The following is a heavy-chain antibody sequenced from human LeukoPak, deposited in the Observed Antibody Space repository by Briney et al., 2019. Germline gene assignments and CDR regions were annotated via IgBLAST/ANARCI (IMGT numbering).Heavy chain of an antibody. V-gene: IGHV4-34*01. D-gene: IGHD5-24*01. Sequence: SETLSLTCAVHGGSFRAYFWSWIRQSPGKGLEWIGSIYYSGNTYYNPSLKSRVTISVDTSKNEFSLKLSSVTAADTAVYYCARDEDGYKTFDYWGQGTLVTVSS. CDR3: ARDEDGYKTFDY. CDR1: GGSFRAYF. J-gene: IGHJ4*02. CDR2: IYYSGNT.